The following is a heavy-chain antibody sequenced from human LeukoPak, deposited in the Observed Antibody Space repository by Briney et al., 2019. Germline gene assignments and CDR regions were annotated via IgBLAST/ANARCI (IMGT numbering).Heavy chain of an antibody. CDR2: IYPGDSDA. CDR3: AKLRQSWTVDVVAPPDY. Sequence: GASLQISSKGAGYNFTNYWIGWVRQMPGKGLEWMGIIYPGDSDATYSPSFQGQVTISADKSITTAYLQWSSLRAADSAMYYCAKLRQSWTVDVVAPPDYWGQGTLVTVSS. D-gene: IGHD5-12*01. J-gene: IGHJ4*02. CDR1: GYNFTNYW. V-gene: IGHV5-51*01.